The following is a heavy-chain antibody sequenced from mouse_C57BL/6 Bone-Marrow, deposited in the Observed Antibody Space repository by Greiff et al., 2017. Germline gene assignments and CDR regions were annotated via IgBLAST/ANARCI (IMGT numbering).Heavy chain of an antibody. V-gene: IGHV1-64*01. Sequence: QVQLKQPGAELVKPGASVKLSCKASGYTFTSYWMHWVKQRPGQGLEWIGMIHPNSGSTNYNEKFKSKATLTVDKSSSTAYMQLSSLTSEDSAVYYCARWGSFYAMDYWGQGTSVTVSS. CDR2: IHPNSGST. CDR1: GYTFTSYW. CDR3: ARWGSFYAMDY. J-gene: IGHJ4*01.